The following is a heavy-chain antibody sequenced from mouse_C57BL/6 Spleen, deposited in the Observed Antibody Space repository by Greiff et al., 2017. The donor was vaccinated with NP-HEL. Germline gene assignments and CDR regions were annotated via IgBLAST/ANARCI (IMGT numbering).Heavy chain of an antibody. CDR1: GYTFTSYW. D-gene: IGHD2-2*01. J-gene: IGHJ4*01. CDR2: IDPSDSYT. V-gene: IGHV1-50*01. Sequence: QVQLKQPGAELVKPGASVKLSCKASGYTFTSYWMQWVKQRPGQGLEWIGEIDPSDSYTNYNQKFKGKATLTVDTSSSTAYMQLSSLTSEDSAVYYCARLVTTPYAMDYWGQGTSVTVSS. CDR3: ARLVTTPYAMDY.